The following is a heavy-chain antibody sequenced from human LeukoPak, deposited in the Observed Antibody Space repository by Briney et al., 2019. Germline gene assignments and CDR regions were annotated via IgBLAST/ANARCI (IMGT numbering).Heavy chain of an antibody. Sequence: PSETLSLTCTVSGDSISSGDYYWSWIRQPAGKGLEWIGRISSSGSTNYNPSLKSRVTISVDTSKNQFSLKLSSVTAADTAVYYCARVITSGWYYFDSWGQGTLVTVSS. CDR2: ISSSGST. V-gene: IGHV4-61*02. J-gene: IGHJ4*02. D-gene: IGHD6-19*01. CDR1: GDSISSGDYY. CDR3: ARVITSGWYYFDS.